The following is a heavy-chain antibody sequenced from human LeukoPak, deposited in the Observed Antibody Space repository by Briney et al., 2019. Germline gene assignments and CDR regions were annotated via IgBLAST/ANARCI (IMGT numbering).Heavy chain of an antibody. V-gene: IGHV3-23*01. CDR1: GFPLSSYA. CDR3: AKSTRAVMAMMDV. J-gene: IGHJ6*04. Sequence: PGGSLRLSCAAFGFPLSSYAMSWVRQAPGKGLEWVSATSSSDAGTYHADSVKGRFTISRDNAKNSLFLQMNSLRAEDTAVYFCAKSTRAVMAMMDVWGKGTTVTVSS. CDR2: TSSSDAGT. D-gene: IGHD3-16*01.